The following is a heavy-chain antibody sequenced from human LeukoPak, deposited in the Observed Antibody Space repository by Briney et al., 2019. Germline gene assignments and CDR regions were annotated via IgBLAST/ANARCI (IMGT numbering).Heavy chain of an antibody. V-gene: IGHV1-18*01. Sequence: ASVKVSCKAPGYTFTNYGISWVRQAPGQGLEWMGWIGAYNGNTYYAQKLRGRVTMTTDTSTSTAYMELRSLRSDDTAVYYCARDLKFYDNGGYDDTFDIWGQGTMITVSS. CDR2: IGAYNGNT. CDR1: GYTFTNYG. J-gene: IGHJ3*02. CDR3: ARDLKFYDNGGYDDTFDI. D-gene: IGHD3-22*01.